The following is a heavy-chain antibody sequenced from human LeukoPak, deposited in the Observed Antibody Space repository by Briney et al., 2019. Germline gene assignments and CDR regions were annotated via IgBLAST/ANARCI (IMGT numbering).Heavy chain of an antibody. V-gene: IGHV1-18*01. D-gene: IGHD3-16*01. CDR1: GYTFSNYA. Sequence: EASVKVSCKASGYTFSNYAISWVRQAPGQGLEWMGWIGAYNGNPDYTQSLQGRVTMTTDTSTSTAYMELRSLKSDDTAAYYCAREDPGGAFDVWGRGTMVTVS. J-gene: IGHJ3*01. CDR3: AREDPGGAFDV. CDR2: IGAYNGNP.